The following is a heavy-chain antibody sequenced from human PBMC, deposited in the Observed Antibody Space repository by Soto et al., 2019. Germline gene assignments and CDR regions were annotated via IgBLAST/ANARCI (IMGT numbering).Heavy chain of an antibody. V-gene: IGHV3-30*18. CDR1: GFTFSSYG. D-gene: IGHD1-26*01. Sequence: PGGSLRLSCAASGFTFSSYGMHWVRQAPGKGLEWVAVISYDGSNKYYADSVKGRFTISRDNSKNTLYLQMNSLRAEDTAVYYCAKEDGGSSDAFDIRGQGTMVTVSS. CDR3: AKEDGGSSDAFDI. J-gene: IGHJ3*02. CDR2: ISYDGSNK.